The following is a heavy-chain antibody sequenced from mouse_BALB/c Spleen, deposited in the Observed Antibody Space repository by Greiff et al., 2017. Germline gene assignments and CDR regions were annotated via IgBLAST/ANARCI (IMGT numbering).Heavy chain of an antibody. Sequence: VHVKQSGAELVKPGASVKLSCTASGFNIKDTYMHWVKQRPEQGLEWIGRIDPANGNTKYDPKFQGKATITADTSSNTAYLQLSSLTSEDTAVYYCARRYGNYVFDYWGQGTTLTVSS. CDR3: ARRYGNYVFDY. CDR1: GFNIKDTY. CDR2: IDPANGNT. D-gene: IGHD2-1*01. V-gene: IGHV14-3*02. J-gene: IGHJ2*01.